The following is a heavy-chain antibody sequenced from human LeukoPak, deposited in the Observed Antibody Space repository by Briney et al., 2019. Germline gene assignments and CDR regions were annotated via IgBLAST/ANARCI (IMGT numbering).Heavy chain of an antibody. CDR2: ISGTGGST. Sequence: ETLSLTCAVYGGSLSGYYWSWIRQPPGKGLEWVSGISGTGGSTYYTDSVEGRFTISRDNSKNTLYLQMNSLRAGDTAVYYCAKDSVRNPSLWDSSSYYSQIWGQGTMVTVSS. CDR3: AKDSVRNPSLWDSSSYYSQI. J-gene: IGHJ3*02. CDR1: GGSLSGYY. D-gene: IGHD3-22*01. V-gene: IGHV3-23*01.